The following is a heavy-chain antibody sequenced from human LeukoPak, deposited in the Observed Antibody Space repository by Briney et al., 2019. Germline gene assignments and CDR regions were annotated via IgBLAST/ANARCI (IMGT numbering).Heavy chain of an antibody. CDR2: MNPNSGNT. Sequence: GASVKVSCKASGYTFTSYDINWVRQATGQGLEWMGWMNPNSGNTGYAQKFQGRVTMTRNTSISTAYMELSSLRSEDMAVYYCARGSAVAGTSEFDYWGQGTLVTVSS. D-gene: IGHD6-19*01. J-gene: IGHJ4*02. CDR1: GYTFTSYD. CDR3: ARGSAVAGTSEFDY. V-gene: IGHV1-8*01.